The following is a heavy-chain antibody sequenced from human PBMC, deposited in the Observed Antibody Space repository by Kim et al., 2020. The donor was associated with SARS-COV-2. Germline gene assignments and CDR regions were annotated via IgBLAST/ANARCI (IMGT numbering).Heavy chain of an antibody. J-gene: IGHJ6*02. CDR2: ISTSVGHT. D-gene: IGHD5-12*01. CDR1: GFTFSSYA. Sequence: GGSLRLSRAASGFTFSSYAMNWVRQAPGKGLEWVSIISTSVGHTYYADSVLDRFTISRDNSKTTLYLQMNSLRAGDTAVYYCAKVPNNRLATPESYYGVDVWGQGTTVTVSS. CDR3: AKVPNNRLATPESYYGVDV. V-gene: IGHV3-23*01.